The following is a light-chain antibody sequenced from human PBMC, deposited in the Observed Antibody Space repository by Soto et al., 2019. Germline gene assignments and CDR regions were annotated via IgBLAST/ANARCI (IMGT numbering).Light chain of an antibody. J-gene: IGKJ3*01. V-gene: IGKV3-11*01. CDR3: QTFGT. CDR2: DAS. Sequence: EIVLTQSPATLSLSPGERATLSCRASQSITSYLAWYQQKPGQAPRLLIYDASNRATGIPVRFSGSGSGTDSTLTISSLEPEDFAVYFCQTFGTFGPGTKVDIK. CDR1: QSITSY.